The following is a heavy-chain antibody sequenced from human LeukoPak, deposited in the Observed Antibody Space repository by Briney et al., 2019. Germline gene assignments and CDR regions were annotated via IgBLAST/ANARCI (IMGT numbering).Heavy chain of an antibody. V-gene: IGHV3-53*01. CDR3: AKDRVTLKVIAPPDGFDV. D-gene: IGHD2-21*02. J-gene: IGHJ3*01. Sequence: GGSLRLSCAGSGFSVSSNYLSWVRQAPGKGLEWVSAIYSGGSTNYADSVKGRFTISRDNSKNTVYLQMSSLRAEDTAVYYCAKDRVTLKVIAPPDGFDVWGQGTVVTVSS. CDR1: GFSVSSNY. CDR2: IYSGGST.